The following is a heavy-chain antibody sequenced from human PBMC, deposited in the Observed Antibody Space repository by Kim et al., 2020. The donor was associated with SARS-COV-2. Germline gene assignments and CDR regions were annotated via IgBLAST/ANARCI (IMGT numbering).Heavy chain of an antibody. CDR2: EK. V-gene: IGHV3-7*01. Sequence: EKYYIDSGKGRFTISRDNAKNLMYLQMSGLRAEDTAVYYCARAIRGTWFDPWGQGTLVTVSS. J-gene: IGHJ5*02. CDR3: ARAIRGTWFDP. D-gene: IGHD3-16*01.